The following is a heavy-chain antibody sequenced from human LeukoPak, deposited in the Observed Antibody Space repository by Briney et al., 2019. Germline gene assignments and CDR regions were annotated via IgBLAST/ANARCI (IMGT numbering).Heavy chain of an antibody. CDR3: AKELLWFAEPYWFDP. Sequence: SETLSLTCTVSGGSISSGDYYWSWIRQPPGKGLEWIEYIYYSGSTYYNPSLKSRVTISVDTSKNQFSLKLSSVTAADTAVYYCAKELLWFAEPYWFDPWGQGTLVTVSS. V-gene: IGHV4-30-4*01. CDR1: GGSISSGDYY. D-gene: IGHD3-10*01. CDR2: IYYSGST. J-gene: IGHJ5*02.